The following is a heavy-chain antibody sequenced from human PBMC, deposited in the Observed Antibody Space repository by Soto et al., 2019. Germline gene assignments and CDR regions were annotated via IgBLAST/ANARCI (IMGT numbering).Heavy chain of an antibody. CDR3: ARDWSKFSYNYPYYYAMDA. CDR1: GFSVTSSY. J-gene: IGHJ6*02. Sequence: EVQLVETGGGLIQPGGSLRLSCTVSGFSVTSSYINWVRQAPGKGLEWVSILYSSGTTYYADSVRGRFTVSRDDSKNTLFLHMNSLRADDTAVYYCARDWSKFSYNYPYYYAMDAWGQGTTVTVSS. V-gene: IGHV3-53*02. CDR2: LYSSGTT. D-gene: IGHD5-18*01.